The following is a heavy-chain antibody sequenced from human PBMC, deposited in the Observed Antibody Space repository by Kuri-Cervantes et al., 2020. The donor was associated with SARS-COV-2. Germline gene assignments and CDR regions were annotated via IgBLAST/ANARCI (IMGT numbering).Heavy chain of an antibody. CDR1: GFTFSSYT. Sequence: GGSLRLSCAASGFTFSSYTMSWVRQAPGKGLEWVSYISSSGSTIYYADSVKGRFTISRDNAKNSLYLQMNSLRAEDTAVYYCARETRDSSGYYRLSLDYWGQGTLVTVSS. CDR2: ISSSGSTI. V-gene: IGHV3-48*04. CDR3: ARETRDSSGYYRLSLDY. D-gene: IGHD3-22*01. J-gene: IGHJ4*02.